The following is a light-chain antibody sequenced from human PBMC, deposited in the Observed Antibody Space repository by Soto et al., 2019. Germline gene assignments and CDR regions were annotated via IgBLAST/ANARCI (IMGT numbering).Light chain of an antibody. CDR1: SSDIGSYNY. J-gene: IGLJ2*01. CDR3: SSYRNRSTLA. CDR2: EVS. Sequence: QSALTQPASVSGSPGQSITISCTGSSSDIGSYNYVSWYQQHPGKAPKLIIYEVSNRPFGVSDRFSGSKSANTASLTISGLLTEEGVKYYCSSYRNRSTLAFGGGTKLTVL. V-gene: IGLV2-14*01.